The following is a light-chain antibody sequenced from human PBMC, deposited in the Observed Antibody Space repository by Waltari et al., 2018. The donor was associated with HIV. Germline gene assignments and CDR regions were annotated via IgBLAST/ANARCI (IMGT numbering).Light chain of an antibody. J-gene: IGKJ2*01. CDR1: QNINSN. Sequence: EIVMTQSPATLSVSPGERATLSCRASQNINSNLAWYQQKPGQAPRLLNYGASTSATGIPARFSGSGSGTEFTLTISSLQSEDFAVFYCQHYHNWPPYTFGQGTKLEIK. CDR2: GAS. CDR3: QHYHNWPPYT. V-gene: IGKV3-15*01.